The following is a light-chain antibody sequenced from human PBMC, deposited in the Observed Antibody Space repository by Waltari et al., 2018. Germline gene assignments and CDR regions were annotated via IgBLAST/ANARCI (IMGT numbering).Light chain of an antibody. CDR1: SSDVGGYKY. Sequence: QSALTQPPSASGSLGQSVTISCTGTSSDVGGYKYVSWYQQHPGKAPKLIIYEVSKRTSGVPDRFSGSKSGNTASLTVAGLLAEDEADYYCSSYAGSNNLVVFGGGTKLTVL. CDR3: SSYAGSNNLVV. V-gene: IGLV2-8*01. CDR2: EVS. J-gene: IGLJ2*01.